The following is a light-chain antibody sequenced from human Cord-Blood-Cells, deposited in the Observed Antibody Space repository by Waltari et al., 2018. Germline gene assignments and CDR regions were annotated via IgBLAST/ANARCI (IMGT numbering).Light chain of an antibody. J-gene: IGKJ2*03. CDR2: AAF. CDR1: QSISSY. Sequence: DMQMTQSPSSLSASVGERVTITCRASQSISSYLNWYQQKPGKAPKLLIYAAFSVQSGVPARFSGSGSGTDFTLTISSLQPEDFATYYSQHSDSTPYSFGQGTKLEIK. CDR3: QHSDSTPYS. V-gene: IGKV1-39*01.